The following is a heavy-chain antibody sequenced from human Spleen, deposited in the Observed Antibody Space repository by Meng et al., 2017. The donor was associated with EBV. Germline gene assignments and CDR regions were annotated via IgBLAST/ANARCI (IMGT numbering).Heavy chain of an antibody. CDR1: GFSLSTSGVG. CDR3: AHALGHFDY. J-gene: IGHJ4*02. D-gene: IGHD7-27*01. Sequence: QINFNGSGPPLGKPTQTLTLTCTFSGFSLSTSGVGVGWIRQPPGKALECLALIYWDDVERYSPSLRSRLTITKDTSKNQVFLTMTNMDPVDTATYYCAHALGHFDYWGQGTLVTVSS. V-gene: IGHV2-5*02. CDR2: IYWDDVE.